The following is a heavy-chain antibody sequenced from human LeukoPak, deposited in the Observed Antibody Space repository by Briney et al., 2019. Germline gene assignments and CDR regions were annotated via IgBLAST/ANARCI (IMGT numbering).Heavy chain of an antibody. CDR3: AKVQDYDILTGYYNPNPNFDY. V-gene: IGHV3-23*01. D-gene: IGHD3-9*01. J-gene: IGHJ4*02. CDR2: ISGSGGST. Sequence: GGSLRLSCAASGFTFSSYAMSWVRQAPGKGLEWVSAISGSGGSTYYADSVEGRFTISGDNSKNTLYLQMNSLRAEDTAVYYCAKVQDYDILTGYYNPNPNFDYWGQGTLVTVSS. CDR1: GFTFSSYA.